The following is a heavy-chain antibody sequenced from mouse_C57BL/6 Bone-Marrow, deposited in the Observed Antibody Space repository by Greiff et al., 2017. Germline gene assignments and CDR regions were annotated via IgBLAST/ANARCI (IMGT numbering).Heavy chain of an antibody. Sequence: QVQLKQPGAELVKPGASVKLSCKASGYTFTSYWMHWVKQRPGRGLAWIGSIDPNSGGTKSNEKFKSKATLTVDKPSRTAYMQLSSLTSEDSAVYYCARSAKNFDYWGQGTTRTVSS. CDR3: ARSAKNFDY. J-gene: IGHJ2*01. CDR2: IDPNSGGT. V-gene: IGHV1-72*01. CDR1: GYTFTSYW.